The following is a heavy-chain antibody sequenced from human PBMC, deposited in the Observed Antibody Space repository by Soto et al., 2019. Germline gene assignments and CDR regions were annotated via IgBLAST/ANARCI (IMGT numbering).Heavy chain of an antibody. D-gene: IGHD6-6*01. V-gene: IGHV1-46*03. CDR2: INPSGGST. J-gene: IGHJ6*03. CDR1: GYTFTSYY. Sequence: QVQLVQSGAEVKKPGASVTVSCKASGYTFTSYYIHWVRQAPGQGLEWVGIINPSGGSTSYPQQFQGRVTMTRDTSTSTVYMEVSGLRSEYTAVYYCARDQEPSKLYYDYYYMDVWGKGTTVTVSS. CDR3: ARDQEPSKLYYDYYYMDV.